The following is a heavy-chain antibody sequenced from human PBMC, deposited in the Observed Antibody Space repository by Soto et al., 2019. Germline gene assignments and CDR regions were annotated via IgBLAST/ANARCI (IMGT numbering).Heavy chain of an antibody. V-gene: IGHV4-39*01. CDR1: GGSISSSTYY. J-gene: IGHJ5*02. D-gene: IGHD6-6*01. CDR3: ARRSSSSLGSLFDP. CDR2: MYYTGNK. Sequence: SETLSLTCTVSGGSISSSTYYWDWLRQPPGKGLEWIGAMYYTGNKNYNPSLESRVTMSVDTSKNQFSLKLSSVTPTDTAVYYCARRSSSSLGSLFDPWGRGILVTVSS.